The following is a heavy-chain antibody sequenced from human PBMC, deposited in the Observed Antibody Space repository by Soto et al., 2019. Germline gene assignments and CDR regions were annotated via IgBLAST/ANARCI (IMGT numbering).Heavy chain of an antibody. Sequence: ASVEVGRKTSRYTVTGYEIHGALKAPGQGLEWMGWINPNSGDRNYAQKFQGRVTMAGDTSISTAYMELSRLRSDDTAVYYCARESNIVVVTAAINAFDIWGQGTMVT. J-gene: IGHJ3*02. D-gene: IGHD2-2*02. CDR1: RYTVTGYE. CDR3: ARESNIVVVTAAINAFDI. V-gene: IGHV1-2*02. CDR2: INPNSGDR.